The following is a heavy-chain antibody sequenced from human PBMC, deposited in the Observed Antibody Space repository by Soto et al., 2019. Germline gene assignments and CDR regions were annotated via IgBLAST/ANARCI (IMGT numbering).Heavy chain of an antibody. CDR2: IRSKAYGGTT. J-gene: IGHJ4*02. Sequence: GGSLRLSCTASGFTFGDYAMSWFRQAPGKGLEWVGFIRSKAYGGTTEYAASVKGRFTISRDDSKSIAYLQMNSLKTEDTAVYYCTRVWWQWLPLTDYWGQGTLVTVSS. CDR1: GFTFGDYA. V-gene: IGHV3-49*03. CDR3: TRVWWQWLPLTDY. D-gene: IGHD6-19*01.